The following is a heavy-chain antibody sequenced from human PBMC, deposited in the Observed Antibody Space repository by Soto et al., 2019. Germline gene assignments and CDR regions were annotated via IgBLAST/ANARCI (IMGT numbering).Heavy chain of an antibody. V-gene: IGHV3-30-3*01. D-gene: IGHD2-2*01. CDR3: ARNFHNIVVVPAYYYYGMDV. CDR2: ISYDGSNK. Sequence: GGSLRLSXAASGFTFSSYAMHWVRQAPGKGLEWVAVISYDGSNKYYADSVKGRFTISRDNSKNTLYLQMNSLRAEDTAVYYCARNFHNIVVVPAYYYYGMDVWGQGTTVTVSS. J-gene: IGHJ6*02. CDR1: GFTFSSYA.